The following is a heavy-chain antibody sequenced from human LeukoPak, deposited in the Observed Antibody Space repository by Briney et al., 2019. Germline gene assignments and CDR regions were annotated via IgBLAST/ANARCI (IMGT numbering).Heavy chain of an antibody. Sequence: PSETLSLTCTVSGYSISSGYYWGWIRQPPGIGLEWIGSIYHSGSTYYNPSLKSRVTISVDTSKNQFSLKLSSVTAADTAVYYCAREDETSSASSLFDYWGQGTLVTVSS. CDR1: GYSISSGYY. CDR2: IYHSGST. V-gene: IGHV4-38-2*02. CDR3: AREDETSSASSLFDY. J-gene: IGHJ4*02.